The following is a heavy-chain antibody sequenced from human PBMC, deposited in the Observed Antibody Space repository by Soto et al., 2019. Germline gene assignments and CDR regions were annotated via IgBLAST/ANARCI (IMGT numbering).Heavy chain of an antibody. Sequence: PGESLKISCKCSGYSFTSYWISWVRQMPGKGLEWRGRIDPSDSYPNYGPSFQGHVTISADKSISTAYLQWSSLKASDTAMYYCAGSSILGSTTGYYYGMDVWGQGTKVTVYS. CDR1: GYSFTSYW. D-gene: IGHD1-26*01. J-gene: IGHJ6*02. CDR3: AGSSILGSTTGYYYGMDV. CDR2: IDPSDSYP. V-gene: IGHV5-10-1*01.